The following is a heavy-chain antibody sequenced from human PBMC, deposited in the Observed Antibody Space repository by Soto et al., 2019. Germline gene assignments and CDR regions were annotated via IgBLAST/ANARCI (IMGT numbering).Heavy chain of an antibody. CDR3: AREGLRFPMDV. J-gene: IGHJ6*02. V-gene: IGHV1-18*01. Sequence: QVQLVQSGAEVKKPGASVRVSCKASGYTFTDYGISWVRQAPGQGLEWMGWISPHNGNSNNAQRLKGRVTMTTDTSTSTAYMELRSLRSDDTAVYYCAREGLRFPMDVWGQGTTVTVSS. CDR1: GYTFTDYG. CDR2: ISPHNGNS. D-gene: IGHD2-21*02.